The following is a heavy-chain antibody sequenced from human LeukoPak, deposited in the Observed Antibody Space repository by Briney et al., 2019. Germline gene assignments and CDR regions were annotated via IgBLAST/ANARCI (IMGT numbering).Heavy chain of an antibody. J-gene: IGHJ4*02. CDR2: IYYSGAT. Sequence: SETLSLTCTVSGDSIGSGRYYWAWIRQPPGKGLEWNGSIYYSGATYHNPSLKSRVTMSVDTSKNQFFLKLSSVTAADTAIYYCARRGYTYGNFEHWGQGTLVTVSS. CDR3: ARRGYTYGNFEH. CDR1: GDSIGSGRYY. V-gene: IGHV4-39*01. D-gene: IGHD5-18*01.